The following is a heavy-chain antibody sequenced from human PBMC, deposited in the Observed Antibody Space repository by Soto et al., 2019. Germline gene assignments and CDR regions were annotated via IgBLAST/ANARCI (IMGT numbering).Heavy chain of an antibody. V-gene: IGHV2-5*02. CDR3: ARRQSIMIRGANAFDI. D-gene: IGHD3-10*01. CDR2: ISWDGEK. J-gene: IGHJ3*02. Sequence: QITLKESGPTLVQPTQTLTLTCSFSGFSLITTGAGVGWIRQPPGKAPEWLALISWDGEKRYSPALKSRLTITKDSSKNQVVLTMTNMDPVDTATYYCARRQSIMIRGANAFDIWGQGTFLSVSS. CDR1: GFSLITTGAG.